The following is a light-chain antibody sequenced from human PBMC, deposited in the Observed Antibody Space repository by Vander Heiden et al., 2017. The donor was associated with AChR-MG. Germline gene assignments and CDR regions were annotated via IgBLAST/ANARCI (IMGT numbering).Light chain of an antibody. Sequence: PPSASGSPGQSVTISCTGTSSDIGDDYYVSWYQQYPGKVPKLIIYEVSKRPSGVTGRFSGSKSGNTASLTVSGLQAEDEADYYCASSAGSNTFYVFGTGTKVTVL. CDR2: EVS. J-gene: IGLJ1*01. CDR1: SSDIGDDYY. V-gene: IGLV2-8*01. CDR3: ASSAGSNTFYV.